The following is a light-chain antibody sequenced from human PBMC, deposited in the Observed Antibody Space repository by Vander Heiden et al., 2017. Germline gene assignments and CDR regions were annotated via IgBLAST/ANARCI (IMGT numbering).Light chain of an antibody. V-gene: IGKV1-39*01. CDR3: QQSYSTPRT. CDR1: QSISNY. J-gene: IGKJ1*01. CDR2: AAS. Sequence: DIQMTQYPSSLSASVGDSVTITCRASQSISNYVNWYQQKPGKAPKLLIHAASSLQSGVPSRFSGSRSGTDFTLTISSLQPEDFATYYCQQSYSTPRTFGQGTKVEI.